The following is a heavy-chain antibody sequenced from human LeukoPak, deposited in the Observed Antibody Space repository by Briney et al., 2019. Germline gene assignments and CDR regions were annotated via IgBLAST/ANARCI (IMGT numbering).Heavy chain of an antibody. D-gene: IGHD3-22*01. J-gene: IGHJ4*02. CDR1: GYTFTTYG. CDR3: ARDRGNYDSSDPLDY. Sequence: GASVKVSCKTSGYTFTTYGISWVRQAPGQGIEWMGWISAYNGNPNYAQKLQGRVTMTTDASTSTAYMELRCLRSDDTAVYYCARDRGNYDSSDPLDYWGQGTLVTVSS. CDR2: ISAYNGNP. V-gene: IGHV1-18*01.